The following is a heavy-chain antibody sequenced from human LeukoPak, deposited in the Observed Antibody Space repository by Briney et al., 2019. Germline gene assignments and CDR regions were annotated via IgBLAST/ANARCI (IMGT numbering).Heavy chain of an antibody. CDR3: ARVIVESEYYYDSSGYRANWFDP. CDR1: GYTFTSYG. Sequence: ASVKVSCKASGYTFTSYGISGVRQAPGQGLEWMGWISAYNGNTNYAQKLQGRVTMTTDTSTSTAYMELRSLRSDDTAVYYRARVIVESEYYYDSSGYRANWFDPWGQGTLVTVSS. V-gene: IGHV1-18*01. CDR2: ISAYNGNT. J-gene: IGHJ5*02. D-gene: IGHD3-22*01.